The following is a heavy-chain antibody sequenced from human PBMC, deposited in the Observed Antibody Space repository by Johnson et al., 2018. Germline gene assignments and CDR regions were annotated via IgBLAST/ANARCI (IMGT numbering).Heavy chain of an antibody. CDR2: ISDDGSTK. J-gene: IGHJ4*02. CDR3: SKDRGMATIVFDY. CDR1: GFTFDIYG. V-gene: IGHV3-30*18. D-gene: IGHD5-24*01. Sequence: QVQLVESGGGVVQPRRSLRLSCAASGFTFDIYGMHWVRQAPGKGLEWVAFISDDGSTKNYADSVKGRFTISRDNSNNILYLQMNSLRAEDTALYYCSKDRGMATIVFDYRGQGTLVTVSS.